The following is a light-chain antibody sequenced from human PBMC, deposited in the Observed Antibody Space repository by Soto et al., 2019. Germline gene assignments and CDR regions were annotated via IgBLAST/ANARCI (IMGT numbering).Light chain of an antibody. CDR3: QQFGGSPPSLT. CDR2: GAS. Sequence: ESVLTQSPATLSLSPGERATLSCRASQSVSSNSLAWYQQKPGQAPRLLIYGASSRATGTPDRVRCSGSGTDFTLTISRREPEAFAVYYCQQFGGSPPSLTFGQGTKVEI. CDR1: QSVSSNS. J-gene: IGKJ1*01. V-gene: IGKV3-20*01.